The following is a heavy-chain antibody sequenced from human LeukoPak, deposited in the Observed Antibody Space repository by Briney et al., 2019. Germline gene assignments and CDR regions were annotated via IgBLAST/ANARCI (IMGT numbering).Heavy chain of an antibody. D-gene: IGHD5-18*01. V-gene: IGHV4-34*01. Sequence: PSETLSLTCAVYGGSFSGYYWSWIRQPPGKGLEWIGEINHSGSTNYNPSLKSRVTISVDSSKNQFSLKLSSVTAADTAVYYCARTTEGGYTYDYFYYYYMDVWGKGTTVTISS. CDR1: GGSFSGYY. CDR3: ARTTEGGYTYDYFYYYYMDV. CDR2: INHSGST. J-gene: IGHJ6*03.